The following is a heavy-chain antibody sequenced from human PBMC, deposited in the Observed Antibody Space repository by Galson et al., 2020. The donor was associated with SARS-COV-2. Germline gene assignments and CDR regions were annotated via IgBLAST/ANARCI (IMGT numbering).Heavy chain of an antibody. CDR3: ARHGWLVADPFSPPDFYDWMDV. CDR1: GYPIGGGYY. CDR2: TYRDGDT. Sequence: SETLSLTCSVSGYPIGGGYYRGCHRQFPGQGLELPGTTYRDGDTYYQPSLNSRVAISVYTSQNQFSLDLRSVTAADTAVYFCARHGWLVADPFSPPDFYDWMDVGGSGTSLTISS. J-gene: IGHJ6*04. D-gene: IGHD6-19*01. V-gene: IGHV4-38-2*01.